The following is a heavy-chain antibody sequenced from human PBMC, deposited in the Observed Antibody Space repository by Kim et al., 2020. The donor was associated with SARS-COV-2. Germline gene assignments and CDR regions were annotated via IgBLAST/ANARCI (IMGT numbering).Heavy chain of an antibody. CDR2: FDGRSGDT. V-gene: IGHV3-23*01. CDR1: GASGFTFTSYG. Sequence: GGSLRLSCAASGASGFTFTSYGMPWVRQAPGKGPEWVSGFDGRSGDTYYADSVKGRFTISRNISRSTLYLQMNSLRTEDTATYYCAKDQGCGTNSWGQGTLVTVSS. J-gene: IGHJ4*02. D-gene: IGHD2-21*01. CDR3: AKDQGCGTNS.